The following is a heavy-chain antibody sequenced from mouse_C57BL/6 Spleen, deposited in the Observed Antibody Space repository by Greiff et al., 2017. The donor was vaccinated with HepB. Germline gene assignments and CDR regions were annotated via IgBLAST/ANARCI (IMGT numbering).Heavy chain of an antibody. D-gene: IGHD1-1*01. CDR1: GYAFSSSW. Sequence: QVQLQQSGPELVKPGASVKISCKASGYAFSSSWMNWVKQRPGKGLEWIGRIYPGDGDTNYNGKFKGKATLTADKSSSTAYMQLSSLTSEDSAVYFCAKGILHYFDYWGQGTTLTVSS. CDR3: AKGILHYFDY. V-gene: IGHV1-82*01. J-gene: IGHJ2*01. CDR2: IYPGDGDT.